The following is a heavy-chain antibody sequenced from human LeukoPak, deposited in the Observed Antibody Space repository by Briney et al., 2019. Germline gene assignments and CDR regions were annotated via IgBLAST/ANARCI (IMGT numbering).Heavy chain of an antibody. CDR3: ARGTRAGSYYSDY. CDR2: IIPIFGTA. CDR1: GGTFSSYA. Sequence: SVKVSCKASGGTFSSYAISWVRQAPGQGLEWMGGIIPIFGTANYAQKFQGRVTITADKSTSTAYMELSSLRSEDTAVYYCARGTRAGSYYSDYWGQGTLVTVSS. J-gene: IGHJ4*02. V-gene: IGHV1-69*06. D-gene: IGHD3-10*01.